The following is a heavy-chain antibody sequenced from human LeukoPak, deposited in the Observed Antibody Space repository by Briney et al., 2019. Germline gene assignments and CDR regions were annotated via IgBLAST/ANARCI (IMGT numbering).Heavy chain of an antibody. J-gene: IGHJ4*02. D-gene: IGHD5-12*01. Sequence: SETLSVTCTVSGGSISSYSWSWMRQPAGKGLELIGRIYHRESPNYNPSLKSRVIMSVDKSKNQFSLKLRSVTAADTAVYYCAREWHHVFDYWGQGNLVTVSS. CDR2: IYHRESP. CDR1: GGSISSYS. V-gene: IGHV4-4*07. CDR3: AREWHHVFDY.